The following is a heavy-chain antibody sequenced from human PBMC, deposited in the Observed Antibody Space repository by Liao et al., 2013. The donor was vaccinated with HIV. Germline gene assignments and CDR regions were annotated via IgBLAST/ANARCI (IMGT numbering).Heavy chain of an antibody. CDR2: VYHTAIT. CDR1: GDSIRSRY. Sequence: QVHLQESGPALVKPSETLSLTCTVSGDSIRSRYWSWIRQPPGKGLEWIGYVYHTAITDSNPSLKSRVTISIDTSKNLLSLKLNSVTAADTGIYYCARARLPGRYYYYYMDVWGKGTTVTVSS. V-gene: IGHV4-59*11. CDR3: ARARLPGRYYYYYMDV. D-gene: IGHD6-25*01. J-gene: IGHJ6*03.